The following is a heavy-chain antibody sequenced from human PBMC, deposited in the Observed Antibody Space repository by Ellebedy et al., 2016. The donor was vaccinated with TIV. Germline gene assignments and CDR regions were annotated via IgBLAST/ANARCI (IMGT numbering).Heavy chain of an antibody. CDR3: AREAVEVATIEDHYYYMDV. D-gene: IGHD5-24*01. CDR1: GGSISSYY. CDR2: IYYSGST. V-gene: IGHV4-59*01. J-gene: IGHJ6*03. Sequence: SETLSLTCTVSGGSISSYYWSWIRQPSGKGLEWIGYIYYSGSTKYNPSLESRVTISVDTSKNQFSLMLSSVTAADTAVYYCAREAVEVATIEDHYYYMDVWGKGTTVTVSS.